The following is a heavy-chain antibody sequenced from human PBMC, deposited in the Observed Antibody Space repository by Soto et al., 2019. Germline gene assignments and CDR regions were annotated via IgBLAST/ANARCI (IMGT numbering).Heavy chain of an antibody. J-gene: IGHJ4*02. CDR3: ARXQLDYYDSSGPPRGFDY. CDR1: GFTFSSYS. Sequence: GGSLRLSCAASGFTFSSYSMNWVRQAPGKGLEWVSSISSSSSYIYYADSVKGRFTISRDNAKNSLYLQMNSLRAEDTAVYYCARXQLDYYDSSGPPRGFDYWGQGTLVTVSS. V-gene: IGHV3-21*01. CDR2: ISSSSSYI. D-gene: IGHD3-22*01.